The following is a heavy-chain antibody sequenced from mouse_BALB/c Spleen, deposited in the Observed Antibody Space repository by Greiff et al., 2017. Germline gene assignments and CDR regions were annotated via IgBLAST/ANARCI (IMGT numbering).Heavy chain of an antibody. J-gene: IGHJ4*01. V-gene: IGHV7-3*02. CDR2: IRNKANGYTT. D-gene: IGHD2-4*01. CDR3: ARDKHYEGAMDY. CDR1: GFTFTDYY. Sequence: EVMLVESGGGLVQPGGSLRLSCATSGFTFTDYYMSWVRQPPGKALEWLGFIRNKANGYTTEYSASVKGRFTISRDNSQSILYLQMNTLRAEDSATYYCARDKHYEGAMDYWGQGTSVTVSS.